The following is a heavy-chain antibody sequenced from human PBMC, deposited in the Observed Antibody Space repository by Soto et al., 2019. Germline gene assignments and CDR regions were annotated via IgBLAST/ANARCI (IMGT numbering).Heavy chain of an antibody. CDR1: GFTFSSYA. V-gene: IGHV3-30-3*01. J-gene: IGHJ4*02. CDR2: ISYDGSNK. CDR3: ARDVAIFGVAIDY. Sequence: QVQLVESGGGVVQPGRSLRLSCAASGFTFSSYAMHWVRQAPGKGLEWVAVISYDGSNKYYADSVKGRFTIPRDNSKNTLYLQMNSLRAEDTAVYYCARDVAIFGVAIDYWGQGTLVTVSS. D-gene: IGHD3-3*01.